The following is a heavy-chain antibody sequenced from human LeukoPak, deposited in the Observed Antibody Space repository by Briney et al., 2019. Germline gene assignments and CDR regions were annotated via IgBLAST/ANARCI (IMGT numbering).Heavy chain of an antibody. V-gene: IGHV4-4*07. J-gene: IGHJ4*02. D-gene: IGHD1-26*01. CDR1: GGSISSYY. Sequence: SETLSLTCTVSGGSISSYYWSWIRQAAGKGLEWIGRIYSSGITNCSPSFKSRVTMSVDTSKNQFSLNLTSVTAADTAVYFCASEQTTSGGRGLDYWGQGALVSVSS. CDR3: ASEQTTSGGRGLDY. CDR2: IYSSGIT.